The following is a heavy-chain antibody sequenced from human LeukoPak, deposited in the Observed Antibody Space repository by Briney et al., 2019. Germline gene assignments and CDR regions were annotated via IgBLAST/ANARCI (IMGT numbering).Heavy chain of an antibody. D-gene: IGHD3-16*01. J-gene: IGHJ6*03. CDR1: GFTFSYYC. V-gene: IGHV3-7*01. CDR3: ARDLGHGDYYYYMDV. CDR2: IKQDGSEK. Sequence: QPGGSLRLSCAASGFTFSYYCMSWARQAPGKGLEGVANIKQDGSEKYYVDSVKGRFTISRDNAKNSLYLKMNSLRAEDTAVYYCARDLGHGDYYYYMDVWGKGTTVTVSS.